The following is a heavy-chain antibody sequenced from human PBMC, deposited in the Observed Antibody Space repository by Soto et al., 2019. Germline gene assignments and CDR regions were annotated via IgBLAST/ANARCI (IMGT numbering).Heavy chain of an antibody. CDR2: IYTSGST. D-gene: IGHD4-17*01. CDR1: GGSISSCY. Sequence: SETLSLTCTVSGGSISSCYWSWIRQPAGKGLEWIGRIYTSGSTNYNPSLKSRVTMSVDTSKNQFSLKLSSVTAADTAVYYCARGIYYGANSDSAFDIWGRGTMVTVSS. CDR3: ARGIYYGANSDSAFDI. J-gene: IGHJ3*02. V-gene: IGHV4-4*07.